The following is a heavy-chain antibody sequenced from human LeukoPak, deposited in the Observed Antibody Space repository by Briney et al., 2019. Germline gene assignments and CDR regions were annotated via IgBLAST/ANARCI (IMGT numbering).Heavy chain of an antibody. D-gene: IGHD7-27*01. V-gene: IGHV4-34*01. CDR1: GGSFSGYY. J-gene: IGHJ4*02. CDR3: ASRPTNWGFNY. CDR2: INHSGST. Sequence: KPSETLSLTCAVYGGSFSGYYWSWIRQPPGKGLEWIGEINHSGSTNYNPSLKSRVTISVDTSKNQFSLKLSSVTAADTAVYYCASRPTNWGFNYWGQGTLVTVSS.